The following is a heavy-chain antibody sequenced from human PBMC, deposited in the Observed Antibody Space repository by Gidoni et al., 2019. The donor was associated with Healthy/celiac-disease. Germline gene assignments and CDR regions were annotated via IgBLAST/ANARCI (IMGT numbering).Heavy chain of an antibody. CDR2: ISYDGSNK. CDR3: AKDILTGYYDQLFDY. J-gene: IGHJ4*02. V-gene: IGHV3-30*18. D-gene: IGHD3-9*01. Sequence: QVQLVESGGGVVQPGRSLRLSCAASGFTFRSYGMHWVRQAPGKGLEWVAVISYDGSNKYYADSVKGRFTISRDNSKNTLYLQMNSLRAEDTAVYYCAKDILTGYYDQLFDYWGQGTLVTVSS. CDR1: GFTFRSYG.